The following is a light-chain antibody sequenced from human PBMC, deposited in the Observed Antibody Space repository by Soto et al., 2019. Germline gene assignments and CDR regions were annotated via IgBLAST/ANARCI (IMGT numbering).Light chain of an antibody. Sequence: AIQMTQSPSSLSASVGDRVTITCRASQGIRDDLGWYQQKAGKAPKLLIYAASILQSGVPSRFSGSGSGTEFTLTINNLQPEDFATYFCLQDYNYPRTLGQGTKVEIK. J-gene: IGKJ1*01. V-gene: IGKV1-6*02. CDR2: AAS. CDR1: QGIRDD. CDR3: LQDYNYPRT.